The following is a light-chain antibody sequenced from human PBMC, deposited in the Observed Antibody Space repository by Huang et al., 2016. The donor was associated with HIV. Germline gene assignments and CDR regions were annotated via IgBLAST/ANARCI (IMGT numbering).Light chain of an antibody. J-gene: IGKJ2*01. CDR1: QSVNRN. Sequence: EIVMTQSPATLSVSPGERATLSCRASQSVNRNLAWYQQKPGQAPRLLIYGPSTRATGIPARFSGSGSGTEFTLTISRLQSEDFAVYYCQQYNNWPPMYTFGQGTKLEIK. CDR2: GPS. V-gene: IGKV3-15*01. CDR3: QQYNNWPPMYT.